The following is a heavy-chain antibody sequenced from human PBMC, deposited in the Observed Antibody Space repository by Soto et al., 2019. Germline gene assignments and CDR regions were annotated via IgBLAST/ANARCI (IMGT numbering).Heavy chain of an antibody. CDR1: GYTFTSYY. J-gene: IGHJ3*02. V-gene: IGHV1-46*01. D-gene: IGHD3-10*01. CDR3: AREASYGPGFRFSAFDI. Sequence: ASVKVSCKASGYTFTSYYMHWVRQAPGQGLEWMGIINPSGGSTSYAQKFQGRVTMTRDTSTSTVYMELSSLRSEDTAVYYCAREASYGPGFRFSAFDIWGQGTMVTVSS. CDR2: INPSGGST.